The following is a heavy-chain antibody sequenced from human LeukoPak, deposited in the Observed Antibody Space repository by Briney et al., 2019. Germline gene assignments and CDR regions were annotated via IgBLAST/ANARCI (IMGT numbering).Heavy chain of an antibody. CDR2: IKQDGSEK. V-gene: IGHV3-7*01. J-gene: IGHJ5*02. CDR3: ARGKAAAGTGWFDP. D-gene: IGHD6-13*01. CDR1: GFTFSSYW. Sequence: PGGSLRLSCAASGFTFSSYWMSWVRQAPGKGLEWVANIKQDGSEKYYVDSEKGRFTISRDNAKNSLYLQMNSLRAEDTAVYYCARGKAAAGTGWFDPWGQGTLVTVSS.